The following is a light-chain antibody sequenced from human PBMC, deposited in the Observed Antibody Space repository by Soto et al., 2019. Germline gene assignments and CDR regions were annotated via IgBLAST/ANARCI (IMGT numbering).Light chain of an antibody. CDR2: DAS. Sequence: EIVLTRSPATLSFSPGERATLSCRASQSVSSYLAWYQQKPGQAPRLLIYDASNRATGIPARFSGSGSGTDFTLTISKLEPEDFALYYCQQYGSSPPLTFGGGTKVDIK. V-gene: IGKV3-20*01. J-gene: IGKJ4*01. CDR1: QSVSSY. CDR3: QQYGSSPPLT.